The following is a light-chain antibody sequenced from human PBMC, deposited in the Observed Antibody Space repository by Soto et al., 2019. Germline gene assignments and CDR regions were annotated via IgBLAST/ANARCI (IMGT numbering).Light chain of an antibody. CDR2: SNN. Sequence: QSVLTQPPSTSGTPGQRVTISCSGGNSNIGRGIVNWYQHLPGTAPKLLIYSNNQRPSGVPDRFSGSKSGTSASLAISGLQSEDEGDYYCAAWDDSLNGPVFGGGTQLTVL. J-gene: IGLJ7*01. CDR1: NSNIGRGI. CDR3: AAWDDSLNGPV. V-gene: IGLV1-44*01.